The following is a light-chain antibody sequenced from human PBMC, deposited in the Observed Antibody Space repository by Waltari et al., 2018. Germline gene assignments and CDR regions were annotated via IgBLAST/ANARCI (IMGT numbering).Light chain of an antibody. J-gene: IGKJ2*01. Sequence: DIVMTQSPDSLAASLGARLTKICKSSQSVLSSSNNKNYLVWYQQKPGQPPKLLISLASTRESGVPDRFSGSGSGTDFTLTIISLQAEDVAVYYCQQCYTFPYTFGQGTKLEIK. V-gene: IGKV4-1*01. CDR1: QSVLSSSNNKNY. CDR2: LAS. CDR3: QQCYTFPYT.